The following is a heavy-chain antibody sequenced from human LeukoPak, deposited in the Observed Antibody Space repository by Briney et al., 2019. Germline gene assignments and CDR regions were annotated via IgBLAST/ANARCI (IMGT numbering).Heavy chain of an antibody. D-gene: IGHD3-3*01. CDR3: ARDGGLLRFSPQDY. CDR2: INPNSGGT. V-gene: IGHV1-2*02. Sequence: ASVKVSCKASGYTFTGYYMHWVRQAPGQGLEWMGWINPNSGGTNYAQKFQGRVTMTRDTSISTACMELSRLRSDDTAVYYCARDGGLLRFSPQDYWGQGTLVTVSS. J-gene: IGHJ4*02. CDR1: GYTFTGYY.